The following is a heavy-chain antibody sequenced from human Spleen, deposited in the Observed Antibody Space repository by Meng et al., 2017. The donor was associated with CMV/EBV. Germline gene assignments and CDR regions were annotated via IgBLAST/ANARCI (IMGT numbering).Heavy chain of an antibody. Sequence: GGSLRLSCAASGFTFSNYAMSWVRQAPGKGLEWVSVISGSGDSTYYADSVKGRFTISRDNSKNTLYLQMNSLRTGDTAVYYCARSPKYSSGWYIDSWGQGTLVTVSS. CDR1: GFTFSNYA. J-gene: IGHJ4*02. CDR2: ISGSGDST. CDR3: ARSPKYSSGWYIDS. D-gene: IGHD6-19*01. V-gene: IGHV3-23*01.